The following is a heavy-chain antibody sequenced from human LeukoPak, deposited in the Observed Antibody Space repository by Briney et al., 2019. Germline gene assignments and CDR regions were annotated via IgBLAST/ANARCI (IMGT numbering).Heavy chain of an antibody. CDR2: IYYSGST. CDR1: GGSISSSSYY. Sequence: SETLSLTCTVSGGSISSSSYYWGWIRQPPGKVLEWIGSIYYSGSTYYNPSLKSRVTISVDTSKNQFSLKLSSVTAADTAVYYCARHGSKDRYDYWGQGTLVTVSS. J-gene: IGHJ4*02. CDR3: ARHGSKDRYDY. V-gene: IGHV4-39*01. D-gene: IGHD1-26*01.